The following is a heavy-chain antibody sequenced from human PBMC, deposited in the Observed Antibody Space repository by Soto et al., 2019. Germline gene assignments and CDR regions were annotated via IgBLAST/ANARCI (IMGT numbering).Heavy chain of an antibody. Sequence: GASVKVSCNASGYTFTSYGISWVRQAPGQGLEWMGWISAHNGNTKYEQKLQGRVTMTTDTSTSTAYMELRSLRSDDTAVYYCARDLGGFPHYWGQGTLVTVSS. CDR1: GYTFTSYG. V-gene: IGHV1-18*01. CDR2: ISAHNGNT. CDR3: ARDLGGFPHY. J-gene: IGHJ4*02. D-gene: IGHD5-12*01.